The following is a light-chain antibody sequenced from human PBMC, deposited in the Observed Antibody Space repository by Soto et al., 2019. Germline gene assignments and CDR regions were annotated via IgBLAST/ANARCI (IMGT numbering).Light chain of an antibody. CDR2: AAY. J-gene: IGKJ5*01. CDR3: QQADSLPLVT. CDR1: QDISTW. Sequence: DIQMTQSPSSVSASVGDGVTITCRASQDISTWLAWYQQKPGKAPKLMVYAAYSLFSGVPSRFSGSGSGTDFTLTISSLQPEDFATYYCQQADSLPLVTCGQGTRLEI. V-gene: IGKV1-12*01.